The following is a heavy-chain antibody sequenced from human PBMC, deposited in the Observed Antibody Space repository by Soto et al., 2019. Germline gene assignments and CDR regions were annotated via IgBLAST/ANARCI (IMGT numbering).Heavy chain of an antibody. J-gene: IGHJ3*01. V-gene: IGHV5-51*01. CDR3: ARTSSSTLDDGFDV. Sequence: PGESLKISCKGSGYSFTRYWIAWVRQMPGKGLECMGIVFPSDSDTRYSPSFQGQVSILADKSITTAFLQWSSLKASDTAMYCCARTSSSTLDDGFDVWGQGTMVTVSS. D-gene: IGHD2-2*01. CDR1: GYSFTRYW. CDR2: VFPSDSDT.